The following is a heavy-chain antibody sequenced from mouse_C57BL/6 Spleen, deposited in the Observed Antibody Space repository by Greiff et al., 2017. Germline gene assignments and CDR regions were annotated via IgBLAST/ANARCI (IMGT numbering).Heavy chain of an antibody. V-gene: IGHV1-4*01. J-gene: IGHJ2*01. CDR2: MNPSSGYT. CDR1: GYTFTSYT. Sequence: QVQLQQSGAELARPGASVKMSCKASGYTFTSYTMHWVKQRPGQGLEWIGNMNPSSGYTKYNQKFKDKATLTADKSSSTAYMQLSSLTSEDSAVYYWARDYGSYVDYWGQGTTLTVSS. CDR3: ARDYGSYVDY. D-gene: IGHD2-2*01.